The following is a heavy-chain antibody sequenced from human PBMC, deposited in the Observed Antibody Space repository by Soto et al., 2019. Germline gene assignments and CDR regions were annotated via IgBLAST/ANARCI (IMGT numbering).Heavy chain of an antibody. CDR1: GYTFTSYY. V-gene: IGHV1-46*01. Sequence: QVQLVQSGAEVKKPGASVKVSCKASGYTFTSYYMHWVRQAPGQGLEWMGIINPSGGSTSYAQKFPGRVHMTRDTSTSPVYMELSPLRSDDTAVYYCARGEMAPTPVHSWGQGTLVTVSS. D-gene: IGHD1-26*01. CDR2: INPSGGST. CDR3: ARGEMAPTPVHS. J-gene: IGHJ4*02.